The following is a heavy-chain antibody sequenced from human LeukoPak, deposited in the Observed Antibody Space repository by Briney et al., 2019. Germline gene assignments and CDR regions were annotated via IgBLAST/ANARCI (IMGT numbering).Heavy chain of an antibody. J-gene: IGHJ3*02. D-gene: IGHD3-22*01. CDR2: IYSDGRT. V-gene: IGHV3-53*01. CDR3: ARGLFLSGYLDAFDI. CDR1: GFTFRDYY. Sequence: GGSLRLSCAASGFTFRDYYMTWVRQAPGKGLEWVSLIYSDGRTYYADSVKGRCTISRDNSKNTLYLQMNSLRVEDTAVYYCARGLFLSGYLDAFDIWGQGTVVTVSS.